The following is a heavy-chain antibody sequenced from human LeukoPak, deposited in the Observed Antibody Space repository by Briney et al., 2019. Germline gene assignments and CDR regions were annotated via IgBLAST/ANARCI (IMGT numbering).Heavy chain of an antibody. CDR3: ARDTYSSSWYSFGYYYYYYMDV. Sequence: GGSLRLSCAASGFTFSSYWMSWVRQAPGKGLEWVANIKQEGSEKYYVDSVKGRFTISRDNAKNSLYLQMNSLRAEDTAVYYCARDTYSSSWYSFGYYYYYYMDVWGKGTTVTVSS. CDR2: IKQEGSEK. D-gene: IGHD6-13*01. V-gene: IGHV3-7*01. J-gene: IGHJ6*03. CDR1: GFTFSSYW.